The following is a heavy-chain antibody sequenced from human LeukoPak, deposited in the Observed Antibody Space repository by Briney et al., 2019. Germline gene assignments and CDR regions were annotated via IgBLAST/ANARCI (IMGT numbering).Heavy chain of an antibody. Sequence: GGSLRLSCAASGLTFSSYGMGWVRQAPGKGLELVSAISGSGGSTYYADSVKGRFTISRDNSKNTLYLQMNSLRAEDTALYYCAKGGLGSNDYWGQGTLVTVSS. D-gene: IGHD1-26*01. CDR3: AKGGLGSNDY. CDR2: ISGSGGST. CDR1: GLTFSSYG. J-gene: IGHJ4*02. V-gene: IGHV3-23*01.